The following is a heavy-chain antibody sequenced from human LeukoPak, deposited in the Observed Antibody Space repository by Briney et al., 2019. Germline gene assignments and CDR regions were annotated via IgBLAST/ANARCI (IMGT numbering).Heavy chain of an antibody. V-gene: IGHV3-53*01. J-gene: IGHJ5*02. D-gene: IGHD1-14*01. Sequence: GGSLRLSRAASGLTVSRNYMSWVHQPPGEGLEWVSVIYSGGATYYADSVKGRFTISRDNSKNTLYLQMNSLRAEDTAVYYCARDQVSWGQGTLVTVSS. CDR2: IYSGGAT. CDR1: GLTVSRNY. CDR3: ARDQVS.